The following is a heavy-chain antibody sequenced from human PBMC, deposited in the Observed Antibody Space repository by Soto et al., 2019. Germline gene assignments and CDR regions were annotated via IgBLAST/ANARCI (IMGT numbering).Heavy chain of an antibody. J-gene: IGHJ6*02. CDR2: INHSGST. V-gene: IGHV4-34*01. CDR1: GGSFSGYY. CDR3: ARGRKRYYGMDV. Sequence: QVQLQQWGAGLLKPSETLSLTCAVYGGSFSGYYWSWIRQPPGKGLEWIGEINHSGSTNYNPSLKSRVTISVDTSKNQFSLKLSSVTAADTAVYYGARGRKRYYGMDVWGQGTTVTVSS.